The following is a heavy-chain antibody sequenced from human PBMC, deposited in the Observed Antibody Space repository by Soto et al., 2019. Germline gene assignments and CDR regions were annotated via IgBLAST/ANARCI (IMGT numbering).Heavy chain of an antibody. CDR3: ARERKAARPRGYYYYYGMDV. CDR2: ISAYNGNT. D-gene: IGHD6-6*01. CDR1: CYTFTSYG. J-gene: IGHJ6*02. Sequence: ASVKVSCKASCYTFTSYGISWVRQATGPGLEWMGWISAYNGNTNYAQKLQGRVTMITDTSTSTAYMELMSLRSDDTAVYYCARERKAARPRGYYYYYGMDVWGQGTTVTVSS. V-gene: IGHV1-18*04.